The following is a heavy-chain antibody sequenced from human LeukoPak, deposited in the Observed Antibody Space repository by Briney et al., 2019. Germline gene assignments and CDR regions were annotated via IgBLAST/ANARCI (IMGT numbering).Heavy chain of an antibody. V-gene: IGHV1-69*13. J-gene: IGHJ5*02. D-gene: IGHD3-10*01. CDR3: ARAHYYGSGSYNWFDP. CDR1: GGTFSSYG. CDR2: IIPIFGTA. Sequence: SVKVSCKASGGTFSSYGISWVRQAPGQGLEWMGGIIPIFGTANYAQKFQDRVTITADESTSTAYMELSSLRSEDTAVYYCARAHYYGSGSYNWFDPWAREPWSPSPQ.